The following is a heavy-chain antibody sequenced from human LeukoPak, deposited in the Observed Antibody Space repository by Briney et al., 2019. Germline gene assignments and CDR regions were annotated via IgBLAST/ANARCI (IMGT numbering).Heavy chain of an antibody. CDR2: ISSSSSYI. CDR3: ARDSHMSSSWYGYYYMDV. V-gene: IGHV3-21*01. D-gene: IGHD6-13*01. Sequence: PGGSLRLSCAASGFTFSSYSMNWVRQAPGKGLEWVSSISSSSSYIYYADSVKGRFTISRDNAKNSLYLQMNSLRAEDTAVYYCARDSHMSSSWYGYYYMDVWGKGTTVTVSS. J-gene: IGHJ6*03. CDR1: GFTFSSYS.